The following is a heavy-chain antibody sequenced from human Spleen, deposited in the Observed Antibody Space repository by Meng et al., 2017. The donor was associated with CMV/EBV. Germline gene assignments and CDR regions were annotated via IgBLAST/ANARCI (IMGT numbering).Heavy chain of an antibody. D-gene: IGHD1-26*01. Sequence: GESLKISCKGSGYSFTSYWIAWVRQMPGKGLEWMGIIFPADSDTRYSPSFQGQVTISADKSSSTAYLQWSSLRASDTAMYYCATQFGAAVFDYWGQGTLVTVSS. J-gene: IGHJ4*02. CDR1: GYSFTSYW. CDR2: IFPADSDT. CDR3: ATQFGAAVFDY. V-gene: IGHV5-51*01.